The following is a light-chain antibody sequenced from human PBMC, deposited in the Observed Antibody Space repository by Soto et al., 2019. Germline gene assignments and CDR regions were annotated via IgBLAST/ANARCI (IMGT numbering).Light chain of an antibody. J-gene: IGKJ1*01. V-gene: IGKV3-15*01. Sequence: EIVMTQSPATLSVSPGERATFSCRASQSVNTNLAWYQQMPGQAPRLLIYGASTRASGIPARFSGSGSGTEFTLTISSLQSEDFAVYYCQQYNNWWTFGQGTRVDIE. CDR1: QSVNTN. CDR2: GAS. CDR3: QQYNNWWT.